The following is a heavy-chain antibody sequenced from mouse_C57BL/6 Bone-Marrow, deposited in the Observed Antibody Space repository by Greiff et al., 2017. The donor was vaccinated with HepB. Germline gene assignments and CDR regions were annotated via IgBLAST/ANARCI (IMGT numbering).Heavy chain of an antibody. Sequence: EVKLVESGPGLVKPSQSLSLTCSVTGYSITSGYYWNWIRQFPGNKLEWMGYISYDGSNNYNPSLKTRISITRDTSKNQFFLKLNSVTTEDTATYYCARGGITTVVATPFYWYVDVWGTGTTVTVSS. CDR1: GYSITSGYY. D-gene: IGHD1-1*01. CDR3: ARGGITTVVATPFYWYVDV. V-gene: IGHV3-6*01. J-gene: IGHJ1*03. CDR2: ISYDGSN.